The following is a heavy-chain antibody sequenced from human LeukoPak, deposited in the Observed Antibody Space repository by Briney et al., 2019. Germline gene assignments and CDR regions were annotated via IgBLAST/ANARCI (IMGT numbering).Heavy chain of an antibody. CDR3: AREIPSRYFDL. D-gene: IGHD2-2*01. V-gene: IGHV4-34*01. J-gene: IGHJ2*01. CDR1: GGSFSGYY. Sequence: KPSETLSLTCAVYGGSFSGYYWSWIRQPPGKGLGWIGEINHSGSTNYNPSLKSRVTISVDTSKNQFSLKLSSVTAADTAVYYCAREIPSRYFDLWGRGTLVTVSS. CDR2: INHSGST.